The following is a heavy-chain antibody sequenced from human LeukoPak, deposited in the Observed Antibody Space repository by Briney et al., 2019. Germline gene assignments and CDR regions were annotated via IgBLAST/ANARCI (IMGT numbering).Heavy chain of an antibody. CDR2: FDPEDGET. Sequence: ASVKVSCKVSGYTLTELSMHWVRQAPGKGLEWMGGFDPEDGETIYAQKFQGRVTMTRDTSISTAYMELSRLRSDDTAVYYCARDRDFIVVVPAAILYVWGKGTTVTVSS. J-gene: IGHJ6*04. CDR1: GYTLTELS. V-gene: IGHV1-24*01. CDR3: ARDRDFIVVVPAAILYV. D-gene: IGHD2-2*01.